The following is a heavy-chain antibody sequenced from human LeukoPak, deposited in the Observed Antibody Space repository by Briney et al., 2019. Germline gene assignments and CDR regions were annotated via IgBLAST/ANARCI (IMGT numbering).Heavy chain of an antibody. J-gene: IGHJ4*02. D-gene: IGHD2-15*01. V-gene: IGHV4-61*09. CDR2: IHTSGNT. Sequence: PSETLSLTCTVSGGSISSGSYCWSWIRQPAGKGLEWIGHIHTSGNTNYNPSLKSRVTISVDTSKNQFSLKLSSVTAADTAVYYCARERKQRDIAVVVAARYYFDYWGQGTLVTVSS. CDR3: ARERKQRDIAVVVAARYYFDY. CDR1: GGSISSGSYC.